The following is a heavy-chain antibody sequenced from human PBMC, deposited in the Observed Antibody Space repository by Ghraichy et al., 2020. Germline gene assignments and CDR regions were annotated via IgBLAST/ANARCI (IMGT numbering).Heavy chain of an antibody. CDR2: ISSSSSTI. J-gene: IGHJ4*02. CDR3: ARGAAPH. D-gene: IGHD6-25*01. CDR1: GFTFSSYS. V-gene: IGHV3-48*01. Sequence: GESLNISCAASGFTFSSYSMNWVRQAPGKGLEWVSYISSSSSTIYYADSVKGRFTISRDNAKNSLYLQMNSLRAEDTAVYYCARGAAPHWGQGTLVTVSS.